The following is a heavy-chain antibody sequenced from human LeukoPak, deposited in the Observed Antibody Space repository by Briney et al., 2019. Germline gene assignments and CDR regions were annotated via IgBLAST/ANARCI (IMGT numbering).Heavy chain of an antibody. Sequence: SSETLSLTCTVSGGSMNTYYWTWLRQPAGKRLEWLGRMYHSGTTNYNSPLYNPSLSSRVTMSVDGAKNQFSLRLKSVTTADTAIYFCARERDHGYSYGLVLDSWGQGSLVTVCS. V-gene: IGHV4-4*07. CDR2: MYHSGTT. CDR3: ARERDHGYSYGLVLDS. CDR1: GGSMNTYY. J-gene: IGHJ4*02. D-gene: IGHD5-18*01.